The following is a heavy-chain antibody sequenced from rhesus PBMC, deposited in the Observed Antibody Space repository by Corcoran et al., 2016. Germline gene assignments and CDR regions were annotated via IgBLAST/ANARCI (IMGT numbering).Heavy chain of an antibody. CDR3: AKDMFEDTVGTVLGNFDY. CDR1: GFTFSSYG. CDR2: IKSGGGST. D-gene: IGHD5-30*01. J-gene: IGHJ4*01. V-gene: IGHV3S5*01. Sequence: EVQLVETGGGLVQPGGSLKLSCAASGFTFSSYGMSWVRQAPGKGLEWVSAIKSGGGSTYYADSLKGRFTISRDNSKNTLCLQMNSLGAEDTAVYYCAKDMFEDTVGTVLGNFDYWGQGVLVTVSS.